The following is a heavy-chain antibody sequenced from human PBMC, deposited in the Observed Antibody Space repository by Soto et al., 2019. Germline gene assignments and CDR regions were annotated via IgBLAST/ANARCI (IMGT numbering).Heavy chain of an antibody. Sequence: EASVKVSCKASGYTFTSYGISWVRQAPGQGLEWMGWISAYNGNTNYAQKLQGRVTMTTDTSTSTAYMELRSLRSDDTAVYYCAREDDILTGYQTSTFDYWGQGTLVTVSS. V-gene: IGHV1-18*01. CDR3: AREDDILTGYQTSTFDY. D-gene: IGHD3-9*01. CDR1: GYTFTSYG. CDR2: ISAYNGNT. J-gene: IGHJ4*02.